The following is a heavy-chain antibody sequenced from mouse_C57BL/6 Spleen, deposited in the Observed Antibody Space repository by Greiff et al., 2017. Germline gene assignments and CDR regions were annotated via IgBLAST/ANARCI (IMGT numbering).Heavy chain of an antibody. CDR1: GYTFTSYW. D-gene: IGHD1-1*01. CDR3: ARRVRYGSSVYYAMDY. Sequence: QVQLQQPGAELVMPGASVKLSCKASGYTFTSYWMHWVKQRPGQGLEWIGEIDPSDSYTNYNQKFKGKSTLTVDKSSSTAYMQLSSLTSEDSAVYYCARRVRYGSSVYYAMDYWGQGTSVTVSS. J-gene: IGHJ4*01. V-gene: IGHV1-69*01. CDR2: IDPSDSYT.